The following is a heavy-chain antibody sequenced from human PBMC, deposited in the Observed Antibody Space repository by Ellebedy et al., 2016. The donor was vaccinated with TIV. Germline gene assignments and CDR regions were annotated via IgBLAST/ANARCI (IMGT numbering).Heavy chain of an antibody. CDR2: ISGSGGST. D-gene: IGHD4-17*01. CDR1: GFTFSSYA. Sequence: GESLKISXAASGFTFSSYAMSWVRQAPGKGLEWVSAISGSGGSTYYADSVKGRFTISGDNSKNTLYLQMNSLRAEDTAVYYCAKDPAPVDIWGQGTMVTVSS. V-gene: IGHV3-23*01. CDR3: AKDPAPVDI. J-gene: IGHJ3*02.